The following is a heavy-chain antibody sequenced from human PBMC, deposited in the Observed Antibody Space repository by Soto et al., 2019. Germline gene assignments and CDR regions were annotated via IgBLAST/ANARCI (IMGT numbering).Heavy chain of an antibody. CDR1: GYSFTSCW. Sequence: GESLKISCKGSGYSFTSCWIGWVRQMPGKGLEWMGIIYPGDSDTRYSPSFQGQVTISADKSISTAYLQWSSLKASDTAMYYCASRIAAAGPGYYGMDVWGQGTTVTVSS. V-gene: IGHV5-51*01. CDR3: ASRIAAAGPGYYGMDV. CDR2: IYPGDSDT. J-gene: IGHJ6*02. D-gene: IGHD6-13*01.